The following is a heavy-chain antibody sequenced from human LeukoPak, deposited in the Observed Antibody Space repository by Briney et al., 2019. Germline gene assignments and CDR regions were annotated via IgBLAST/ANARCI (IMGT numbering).Heavy chain of an antibody. CDR1: GGSISSYY. D-gene: IGHD6-13*01. J-gene: IGHJ4*02. CDR3: ARGRSASSEDYYFDY. V-gene: IGHV4-4*07. Sequence: SETLSLTCTVSGGSISSYYWNWIRQPAGKGLEWIGRIYKSGSTNYNPSLKSRVTMSVDTSKNQFSLKLSSVTAADMAVYYCARGRSASSEDYYFDYWGQGTLVTVSS. CDR2: IYKSGST.